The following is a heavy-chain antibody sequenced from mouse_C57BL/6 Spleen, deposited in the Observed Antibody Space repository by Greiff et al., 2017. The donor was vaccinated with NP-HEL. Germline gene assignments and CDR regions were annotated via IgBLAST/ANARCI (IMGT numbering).Heavy chain of an antibody. J-gene: IGHJ4*01. D-gene: IGHD1-3*01. V-gene: IGHV1-64*01. CDR2: IHPNSGST. CDR1: GYTFTSYW. Sequence: VQLQQPGAELVKPGASVKLSCKASGYTFTSYWMHWVKQRPGQGLEWIGLIHPNSGSTNYNEKFKSKATLTVDKSSSTAYMQLSKLTSEDSAVYYCARSSGWDAMDYWGQGTSVTVSS. CDR3: ARSSGWDAMDY.